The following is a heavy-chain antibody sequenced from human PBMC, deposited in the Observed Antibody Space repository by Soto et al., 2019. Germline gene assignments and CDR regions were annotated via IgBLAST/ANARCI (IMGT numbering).Heavy chain of an antibody. V-gene: IGHV3-33*01. CDR2: LWYDGTNR. Sequence: GGSLRLSCIASGFTFNTYGMHWVRQAPGKGLEWLAVLWYDGTNRFYSDSVKGRFTISRDNSKNTLYLQMNSLRVEDTAVYYCARDGTAGDLVWNFDYWGQGTLVTVST. D-gene: IGHD2-21*01. CDR1: GFTFNTYG. J-gene: IGHJ4*02. CDR3: ARDGTAGDLVWNFDY.